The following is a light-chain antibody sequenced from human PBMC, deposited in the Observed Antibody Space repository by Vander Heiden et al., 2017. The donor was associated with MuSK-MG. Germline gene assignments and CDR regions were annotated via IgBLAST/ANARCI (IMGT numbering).Light chain of an antibody. V-gene: IGLV2-14*01. Sequence: QSALTQPASVSGSPGQSITISCTGTSSDVGGYNYVSWYQQHPGKAPKLMIYDVSNRPSGVSNRFSGFKSGNTASLTISGLQAEDEADYYCSSYTSSSPWVFGGGTKLTVL. CDR3: SSYTSSSPWV. CDR1: SSDVGGYNY. J-gene: IGLJ3*02. CDR2: DVS.